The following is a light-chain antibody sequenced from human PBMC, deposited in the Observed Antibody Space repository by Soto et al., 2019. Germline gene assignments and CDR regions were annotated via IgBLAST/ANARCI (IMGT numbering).Light chain of an antibody. J-gene: IGKJ1*01. V-gene: IGKV3-15*01. CDR1: QSVSSN. Sequence: SPGERATLSCRASQSVSSNLAWYQQKPGQAPRLLIYAVSTRATGIPARFSGSGSGTEFTLTISSLQSEDFAVYYCQQYNKWPLTFGQGTKVEIK. CDR2: AVS. CDR3: QQYNKWPLT.